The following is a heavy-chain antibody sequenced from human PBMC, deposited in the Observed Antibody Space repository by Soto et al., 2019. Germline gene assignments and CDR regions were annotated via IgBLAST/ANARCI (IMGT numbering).Heavy chain of an antibody. CDR1: GFTFTSYA. D-gene: IGHD3-3*01. J-gene: IGHJ6*02. CDR3: ARFLGWLFSGMDV. V-gene: IGHV3-23*01. Sequence: GGCLRLSCEVSGFTFTSYAMSWVRQSPGKGLEWVSAISGSGGSTYYADSVKGRFTISRDNSKNTLYLQMNSLRAEDTAVYYCARFLGWLFSGMDVWGQGTTVTVSS. CDR2: ISGSGGST.